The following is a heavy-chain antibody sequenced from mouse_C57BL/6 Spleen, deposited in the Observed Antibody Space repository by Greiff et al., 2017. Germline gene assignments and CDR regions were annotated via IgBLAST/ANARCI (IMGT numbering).Heavy chain of an antibody. V-gene: IGHV5-4*01. D-gene: IGHD1-1*01. CDR2: ISDGGSYT. CDR1: GFTFSSYA. CDR3: ARDYYGSSYTFAY. Sequence: DVKLVESGGGLVKPGGSLKLSCAASGFTFSSYAMSWVRQTPEKRLEWVATISDGGSYTYSPDNVKGRFTISRDNAKNNLYLQMSHLKSEDTAMYYCARDYYGSSYTFAYWGQGTLVTVSA. J-gene: IGHJ3*01.